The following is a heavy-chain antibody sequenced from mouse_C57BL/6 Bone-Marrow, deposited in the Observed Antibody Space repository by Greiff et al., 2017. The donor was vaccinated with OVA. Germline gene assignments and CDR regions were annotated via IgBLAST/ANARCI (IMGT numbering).Heavy chain of an antibody. Sequence: VQLQQSGAELVRPGASVKLSCTASGFNIKDDYMHWVKQRPEQGLEWIGWIDPENGDTEYASKFQGKATITADTSSNTAYLQLSSLTSEDTAVYYCTLDSSGYVGLAYWGQGTLVTVSA. CDR2: IDPENGDT. J-gene: IGHJ3*01. D-gene: IGHD3-2*02. CDR1: GFNIKDDY. V-gene: IGHV14-4*01. CDR3: TLDSSGYVGLAY.